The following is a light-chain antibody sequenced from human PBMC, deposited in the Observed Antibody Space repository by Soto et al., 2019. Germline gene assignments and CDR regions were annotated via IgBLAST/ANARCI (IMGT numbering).Light chain of an antibody. Sequence: EIVLTQSPATLSLSPGERATLYCRASQSVSNYLAWYQQKPGQAPRLLIYDASNRATGIPARFSGSGSGTDFTLTISSLESEDFAVYYCQQRSNWPLTFGGGTKVEIK. CDR1: QSVSNY. V-gene: IGKV3-11*01. J-gene: IGKJ4*01. CDR2: DAS. CDR3: QQRSNWPLT.